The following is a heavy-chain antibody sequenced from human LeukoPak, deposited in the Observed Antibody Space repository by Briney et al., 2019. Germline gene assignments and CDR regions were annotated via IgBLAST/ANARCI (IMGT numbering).Heavy chain of an antibody. Sequence: GGSLRLSCAASGFIFSGYAMHWVRQAPGQGLEWVALISYDGSNKYYADSVRGRFTISRDNSKTTLYLQMNSLRAEDTAVYYCARDGGYSYGYNYYYYMDAWGKGTTVTVSS. V-gene: IGHV3-30*04. CDR2: ISYDGSNK. CDR3: ARDGGYSYGYNYYYYMDA. J-gene: IGHJ6*03. D-gene: IGHD5-18*01. CDR1: GFIFSGYA.